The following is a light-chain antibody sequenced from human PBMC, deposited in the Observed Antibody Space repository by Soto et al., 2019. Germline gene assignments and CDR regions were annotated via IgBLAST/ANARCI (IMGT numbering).Light chain of an antibody. V-gene: IGLV2-14*01. J-gene: IGLJ1*01. CDR2: DVS. CDR3: SSDKRSSTYV. Sequence: VLTQPASVSGSPGQSITISCTGTSSDVGGYNYVSWYRQHPGRAPKLMIYDVSNRPSGVSNRFSGSKSGNTASLTISGLQAEDEADYYCSSDKRSSTYVFGTGTKVTVL. CDR1: SSDVGGYNY.